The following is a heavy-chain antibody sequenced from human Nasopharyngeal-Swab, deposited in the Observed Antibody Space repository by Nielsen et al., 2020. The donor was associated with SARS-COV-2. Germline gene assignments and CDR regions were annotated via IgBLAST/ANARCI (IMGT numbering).Heavy chain of an antibody. Sequence: GESLKISCASSGFTVGSNYMNWVRQAPGKGLEWVSVVYTDGSASQANSVKGRFTVSRDNSDNTLYLQMNNLRAEDTAVYYCARGLNYYDYWGQGTLVTVSS. J-gene: IGHJ4*02. V-gene: IGHV3-53*01. CDR3: ARGLNYYDY. CDR1: GFTVGSNY. CDR2: VYTDGSA.